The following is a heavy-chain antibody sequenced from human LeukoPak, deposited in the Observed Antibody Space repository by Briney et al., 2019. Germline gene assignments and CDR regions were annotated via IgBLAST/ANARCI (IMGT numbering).Heavy chain of an antibody. CDR3: ARGAWPRAFDI. Sequence: PGGSLRLSCAASGFTFSSYDMHWVRQATGKGLEWVSAIGTAGDTYYPGSVKGRFTISRENAKTSLYLQMNSLRAGDTVVYYCARGAWPRAFDIWGQGTMVTVSS. CDR2: IGTAGDT. D-gene: IGHD3-16*01. J-gene: IGHJ3*02. V-gene: IGHV3-13*01. CDR1: GFTFSSYD.